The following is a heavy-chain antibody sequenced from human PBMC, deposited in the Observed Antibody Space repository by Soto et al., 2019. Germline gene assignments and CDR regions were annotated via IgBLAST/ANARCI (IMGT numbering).Heavy chain of an antibody. J-gene: IGHJ5*02. D-gene: IGHD6-19*01. V-gene: IGHV4-59*01. Sequence: SETLSLTCTVSGGSISSYYWSWIRQPPGKGLEWIGYIYYSGSTNYNPSLMSRVTISVDTSKNQFFLKLSSVTAADTAVYYCARGPFFGGWYVDNRFDPWGQGTLVTVSS. CDR1: GGSISSYY. CDR3: ARGPFFGGWYVDNRFDP. CDR2: IYYSGST.